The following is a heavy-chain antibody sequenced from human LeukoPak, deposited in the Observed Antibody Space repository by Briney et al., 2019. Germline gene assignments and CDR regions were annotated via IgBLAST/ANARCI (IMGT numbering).Heavy chain of an antibody. V-gene: IGHV1-2*02. CDR3: ARAAVSGGRSDY. J-gene: IGHJ4*02. D-gene: IGHD2-15*01. CDR1: GYTFTGYY. Sequence: ASVKVSCKASGYTFTGYYMHWVRQAPGQGLEWMGWINPNSGGTNYAQKFQGRVTMTRDTSISTAYMELSRLRSDDTAVYYRARAAVSGGRSDYWGQGTLVTVSS. CDR2: INPNSGGT.